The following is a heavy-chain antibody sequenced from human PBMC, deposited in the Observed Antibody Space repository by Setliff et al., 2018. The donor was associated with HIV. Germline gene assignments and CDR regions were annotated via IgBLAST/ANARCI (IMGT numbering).Heavy chain of an antibody. CDR1: GLTFSSYW. CDR3: ALRVTRNAFDI. D-gene: IGHD4-4*01. CDR2: IKEDGSEK. J-gene: IGHJ3*02. V-gene: IGHV3-7*01. Sequence: GGSLRLSCAASGLTFSSYWMSWVRQAPGKGLEWMANIKEDGSEKYYVDSVKGRFTISRDNTKNSLYLQLNSLRAEDTAVYYCALRVTRNAFDIWGQGTTVTVSS.